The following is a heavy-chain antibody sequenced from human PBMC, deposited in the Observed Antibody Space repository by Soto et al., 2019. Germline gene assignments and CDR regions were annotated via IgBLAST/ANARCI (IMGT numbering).Heavy chain of an antibody. CDR3: ARDSSRYTYGSFYFDY. D-gene: IGHD5-18*01. Sequence: GGSLRLSCAASGFTFSNYGINWVRQAPGRGLEWISFISYSSATIHYADSVRGRFTISRDNANNSLYLEMSSLRDEDTAVYFCARDSSRYTYGSFYFDYWGQGTLVTVSS. CDR1: GFTFSNYG. V-gene: IGHV3-48*02. J-gene: IGHJ4*02. CDR2: ISYSSATI.